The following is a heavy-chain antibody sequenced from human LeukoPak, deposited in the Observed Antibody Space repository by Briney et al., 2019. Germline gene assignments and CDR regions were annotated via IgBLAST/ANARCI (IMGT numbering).Heavy chain of an antibody. CDR2: ISSSGSTI. D-gene: IGHD2-2*01. V-gene: IGHV3-48*03. CDR3: ARVTEDIVVVPAAPLDY. Sequence: GGSLRLSCAASGFTFSSYEMNWVRQAPGKRLEWVSYISSSGSTIYYADSVKGRFTISRDNAKNSLYLQMNSLRAEDTAVYYCARVTEDIVVVPAAPLDYWGQGTLVTVSS. J-gene: IGHJ4*02. CDR1: GFTFSSYE.